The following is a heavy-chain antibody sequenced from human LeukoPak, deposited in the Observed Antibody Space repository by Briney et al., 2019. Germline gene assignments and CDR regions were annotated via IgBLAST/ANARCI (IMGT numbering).Heavy chain of an antibody. CDR1: GYTFTSYD. V-gene: IGHV1-8*01. CDR2: MNPNSGNT. D-gene: IGHD3-3*01. CDR3: ARGPYYDFWSGYYYYFDY. J-gene: IGHJ4*02. Sequence: ASVKVSCKASGYTFTSYDINWVRQATGQGLEWMGWMNPNSGNTGYAQKFQGRVTMTRNTSISTAYMELSSLRSEDTAVYYCARGPYYDFWSGYYYYFDYWGQGTLATVSS.